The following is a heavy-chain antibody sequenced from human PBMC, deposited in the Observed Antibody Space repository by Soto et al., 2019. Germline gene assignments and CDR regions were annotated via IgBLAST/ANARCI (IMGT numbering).Heavy chain of an antibody. V-gene: IGHV3-30-3*01. CDR3: ARGSAYGSGSYYFDY. CDR2: ISYDGSNK. D-gene: IGHD3-10*01. CDR1: GFTFSSYA. Sequence: QVQLVESGGGVVQPGRSLRLSCAASGFTFSSYAMHWVRQAPGKGLEWVAVISYDGSNKYYADSVKGRFTISRDNSKNTLYLQMNSLRAEDTAVYYCARGSAYGSGSYYFDYWGQGTLVTVSS. J-gene: IGHJ4*02.